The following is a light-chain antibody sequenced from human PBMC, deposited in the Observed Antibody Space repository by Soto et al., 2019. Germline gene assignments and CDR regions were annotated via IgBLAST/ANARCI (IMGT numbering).Light chain of an antibody. V-gene: IGKV1-27*01. CDR2: AAS. Sequence: DIQMTXSPXSLSAXXXXXVTITCRASQGISNYVAWYQQKPGKPPKLLIYAASTLQSGVPSRFSGSGSGTDFTLTINSLQPEDVATYSCQKYSSVPVFGPGTKVDIK. CDR1: QGISNY. J-gene: IGKJ3*01. CDR3: QKYSSVPV.